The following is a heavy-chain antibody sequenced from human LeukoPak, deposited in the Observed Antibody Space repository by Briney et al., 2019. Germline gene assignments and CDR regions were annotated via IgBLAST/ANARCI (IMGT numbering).Heavy chain of an antibody. Sequence: SETLSLTCTVSGVSISSYYWSWIRQPAGKGLEWIGRIYTSGSTYYNPSLKSRVTISVDTSKNQFSLKLSSVTAADTAVYYCARHDVVVPAAAGAFDIWGQGTMVTVSS. D-gene: IGHD2-2*01. CDR1: GVSISSYY. J-gene: IGHJ3*02. CDR3: ARHDVVVPAAAGAFDI. V-gene: IGHV4-4*07. CDR2: IYTSGST.